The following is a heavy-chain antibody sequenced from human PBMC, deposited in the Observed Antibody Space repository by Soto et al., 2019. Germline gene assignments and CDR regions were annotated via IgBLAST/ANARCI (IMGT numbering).Heavy chain of an antibody. D-gene: IGHD1-26*01. CDR1: GFTVSSNF. V-gene: IGHV3-74*01. Sequence: GGSLRLSCVASGFTVSSNFMTWVRQAPGKGLVWVSHINTDGSTTTYADSVKGRFTISRDNAKKTLFLQVTSLRAEDTAVYYCARGGGGSLDYWGQGTLVTVSS. CDR2: INTDGSTT. CDR3: ARGGGGSLDY. J-gene: IGHJ4*02.